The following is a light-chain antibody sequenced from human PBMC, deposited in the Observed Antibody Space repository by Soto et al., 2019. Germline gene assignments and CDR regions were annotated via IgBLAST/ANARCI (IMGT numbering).Light chain of an antibody. Sequence: EIVMTQSPATLSVSPGERATLSCRASQSIRNNLIWYQQKSGQAPRLLIYGASTRATGIPARFSGSGSGTEFTLTISRLEPGDFVVYYCQQYGYSSWTFGQGTKVDIK. CDR3: QQYGYSSWT. J-gene: IGKJ1*01. CDR1: QSIRNN. V-gene: IGKV3-15*01. CDR2: GAS.